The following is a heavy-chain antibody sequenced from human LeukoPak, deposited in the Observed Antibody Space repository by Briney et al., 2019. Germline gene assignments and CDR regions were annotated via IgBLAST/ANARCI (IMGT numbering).Heavy chain of an antibody. Sequence: PSETLSLTCKVSGDSISSSTCNWSWIRQPPGKGLEWIGYISQSGNSYFTPSLKSRATISVDRSKNHFSLTLISVTAADTAVYYCARDQVDYDIPDHFDYWGKGTLVAVSS. CDR3: ARDQVDYDIPDHFDY. V-gene: IGHV4-30-2*01. J-gene: IGHJ4*02. D-gene: IGHD3-22*01. CDR2: ISQSGNS. CDR1: GDSISSSTCN.